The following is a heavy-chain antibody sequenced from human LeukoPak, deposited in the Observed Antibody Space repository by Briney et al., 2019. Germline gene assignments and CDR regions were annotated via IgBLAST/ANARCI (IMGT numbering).Heavy chain of an antibody. CDR3: ARQTTVTRDAFDI. D-gene: IGHD4-17*01. V-gene: IGHV4-39*07. J-gene: IGHJ3*02. Sequence: SETLSLTCSVSGGSMSSSTYYWGWIRQPPGKGLEWIGYIYYSGTTHYDPSLKSRVTVSLDTSNNQFSLKLTSVTAADTAVYYCARQTTVTRDAFDIWGQGTMVTVSS. CDR2: IYYSGTT. CDR1: GGSMSSSTYY.